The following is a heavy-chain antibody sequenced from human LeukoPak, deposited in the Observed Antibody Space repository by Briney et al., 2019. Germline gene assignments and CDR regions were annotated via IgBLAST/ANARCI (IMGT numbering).Heavy chain of an antibody. J-gene: IGHJ4*02. V-gene: IGHV4-34*01. CDR1: GASFTAYS. Sequence: PSETLSLTCTVYGASFTAYSWSWLRQTPGKGLEWIGSIYYSGSTYYNPSLKSRVTISVDTSKNQFSLKLSSVTAADTAVYYCARGRAVAGTGYWGQGTLVTVSS. D-gene: IGHD6-19*01. CDR2: IYYSGST. CDR3: ARGRAVAGTGY.